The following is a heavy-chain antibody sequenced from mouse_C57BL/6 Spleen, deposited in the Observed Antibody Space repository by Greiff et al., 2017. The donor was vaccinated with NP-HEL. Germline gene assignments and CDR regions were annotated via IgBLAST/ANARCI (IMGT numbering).Heavy chain of an antibody. CDR1: GYAFSSSW. CDR3: RASYDYDGGYFDV. Sequence: VQLVESGPELVKPGASVKISCKASGYAFSSSWMNWVKQRPGKGLEWIGRIYPGDGDTNYNGKFKGKATLTADKSSSTAYMQLSSLTSEDSAVYFCRASYDYDGGYFDVWGTGTTVTVSS. D-gene: IGHD2-4*01. CDR2: IYPGDGDT. V-gene: IGHV1-82*01. J-gene: IGHJ1*03.